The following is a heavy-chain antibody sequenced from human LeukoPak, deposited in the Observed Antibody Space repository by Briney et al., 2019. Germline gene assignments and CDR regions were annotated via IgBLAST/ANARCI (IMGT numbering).Heavy chain of an antibody. D-gene: IGHD2-2*01. J-gene: IGHJ4*02. CDR2: INPSGGST. Sequence: ASVKVSCKASGYTFTSYYMHWVRQAPGQGLEWMGIINPSGGSTSYAQKFQGRVTMTRDTSTSTVYMELSSLRSEDTAVYYCARAPTGYCSSTSCYWFWTQEYYFDYWGQGTLVTVSS. CDR1: GYTFTSYY. V-gene: IGHV1-46*01. CDR3: ARAPTGYCSSTSCYWFWTQEYYFDY.